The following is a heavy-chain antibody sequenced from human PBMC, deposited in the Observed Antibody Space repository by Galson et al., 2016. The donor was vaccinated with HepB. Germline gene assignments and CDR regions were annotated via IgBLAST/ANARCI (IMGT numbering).Heavy chain of an antibody. CDR2: IGGSSTYI. D-gene: IGHD1-1*01. CDR3: ARGSRANAP. V-gene: IGHV3-21*01. Sequence: SLRLSCAASGFIFRTYTMNWVRQAPGRGLEWLSSIGGSSTYISYGDAVKGRFSISRDNAKNSLYLQMNSLRAEDTAVYFCARGSRANAPWGQGTLVTVSS. J-gene: IGHJ5*02. CDR1: GFIFRTYT.